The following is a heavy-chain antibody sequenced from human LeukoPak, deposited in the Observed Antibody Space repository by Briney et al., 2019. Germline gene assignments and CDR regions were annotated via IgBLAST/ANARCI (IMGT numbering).Heavy chain of an antibody. J-gene: IGHJ4*02. V-gene: IGHV3-11*04. CDR2: ISNSGSTM. CDR1: GFTFSDYY. Sequence: RSGGPLRLSCAASGFTFSDYYMFWIRQAPGKGLEWISYISNSGSTMYYTDSVKGRFTISRDNAKNSLYLQMNSLRAEDTAVYYCAREGFTSDFDYWGQGTLVTVSS. CDR3: AREGFTSDFDY.